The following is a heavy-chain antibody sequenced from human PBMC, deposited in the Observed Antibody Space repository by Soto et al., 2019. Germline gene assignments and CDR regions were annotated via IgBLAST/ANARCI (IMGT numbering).Heavy chain of an antibody. D-gene: IGHD3-3*01. J-gene: IGHJ4*02. CDR1: GFTFSSYG. V-gene: IGHV3-30*18. CDR2: ISYDGSNK. Sequence: GGSLRLSCAASGFTFSSYGMHWVRQAPGKGLEWVAVISYDGSNKYYADSVKGRFTISRDNSKNTLYLQMNSLRAEDTAVYYCAKGGRGLYDNADYWGQGTLVTVPQ. CDR3: AKGGRGLYDNADY.